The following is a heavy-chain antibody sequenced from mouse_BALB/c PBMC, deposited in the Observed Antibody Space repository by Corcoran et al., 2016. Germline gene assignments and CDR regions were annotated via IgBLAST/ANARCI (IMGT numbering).Heavy chain of an antibody. Sequence: EVQLQRSGAELVRPGALVKLSCKASGFNIKDYYMHWVKQRPEQGLEWIGWIDPENGNTIYDPKFQGKASITADTSSNTAYLQLSSLTSEYTAVYYCASIYYDYAWFAYWGQGTLVTVSA. V-gene: IGHV14-1*02. D-gene: IGHD2-4*01. J-gene: IGHJ3*01. CDR2: IDPENGNT. CDR3: ASIYYDYAWFAY. CDR1: GFNIKDYY.